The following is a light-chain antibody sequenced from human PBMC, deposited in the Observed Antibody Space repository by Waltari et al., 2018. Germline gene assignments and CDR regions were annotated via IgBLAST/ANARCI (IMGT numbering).Light chain of an antibody. CDR1: QSISSY. J-gene: IGKJ2*01. Sequence: DIQMTKSPSSLSASLGDRLTITCRASQSISSYLNWYQQKPGKAPKLLIYAASSLQSRVPSRFSGSGSGTDFTLTISSLQPEDFATYYCQQSYSTPRTFGQGTKLEIK. CDR2: AAS. CDR3: QQSYSTPRT. V-gene: IGKV1-39*01.